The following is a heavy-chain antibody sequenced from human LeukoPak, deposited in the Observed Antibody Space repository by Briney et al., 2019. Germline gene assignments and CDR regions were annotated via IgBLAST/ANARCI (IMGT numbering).Heavy chain of an antibody. CDR2: ISWDGSST. J-gene: IGHJ3*02. CDR3: AKAEQQLSYTYDAFDI. V-gene: IGHV3-43*01. D-gene: IGHD6-13*01. CDR1: GFTFSSYA. Sequence: GGTLRLSCAASGFTFSSYAMTWVRQTPGKGLEWVSLISWDGSSTFYADSVKGRFTISRDNSKNSLFLQMNTLRTEDTALYYCAKAEQQLSYTYDAFDIWGQGTMVTVSS.